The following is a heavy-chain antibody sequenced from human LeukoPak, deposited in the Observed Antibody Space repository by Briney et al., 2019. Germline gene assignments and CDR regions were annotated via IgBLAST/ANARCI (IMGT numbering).Heavy chain of an antibody. D-gene: IGHD3-10*01. CDR3: ARVPVLLWFGELSGGAFDI. CDR1: GGSISSSSYY. CDR2: IYYSGST. J-gene: IGHJ3*02. V-gene: IGHV4-39*07. Sequence: SETLSLTCTVSGGSISSSSYYWGWIRQPPGKGLEWIGSIYYSGSTYYNPSLKSRVTISVDTSKNQFSLKLSSVTAADTAVYYCARVPVLLWFGELSGGAFDIWGQGTMVTVSS.